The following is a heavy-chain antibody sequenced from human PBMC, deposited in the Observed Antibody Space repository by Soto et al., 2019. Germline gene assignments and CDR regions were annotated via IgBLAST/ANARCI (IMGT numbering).Heavy chain of an antibody. D-gene: IGHD2-21*01. CDR3: ARHNCGGDCYLDY. Sequence: SCKASGYTFTSYGISWVRQPPGKGLEWIGYIYYSGSTNYNPSLKSRVTISVDTSKNQFSLKLSSVTAADTAVYYCARHNCGGDCYLDYWGQGTLVTVSS. J-gene: IGHJ4*02. CDR1: GYTFTSYG. CDR2: IYYSGST. V-gene: IGHV4-59*08.